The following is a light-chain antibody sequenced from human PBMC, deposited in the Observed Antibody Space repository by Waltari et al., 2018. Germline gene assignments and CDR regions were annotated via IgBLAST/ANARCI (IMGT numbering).Light chain of an antibody. CDR2: GVS. V-gene: IGLV2-23*02. J-gene: IGLJ1*01. CDR3: CSYAGHSTYV. CDR1: SSDVGNYNL. Sequence: QSALTQPASVSGSPGQSITISCTGTSSDVGNYNLVSWYQQHPGKAPKLMIYGVSQWPSGVSNRFSGSKAGNTASLTISGLQPEDETDYYCCSYAGHSTYVFGTGTKVTVL.